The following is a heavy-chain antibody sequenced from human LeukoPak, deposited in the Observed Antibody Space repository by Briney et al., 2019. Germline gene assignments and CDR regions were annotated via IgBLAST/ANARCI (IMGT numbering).Heavy chain of an antibody. J-gene: IGHJ1*01. V-gene: IGHV1-69*05. CDR1: GGTFSSYA. D-gene: IGHD6-19*01. CDR3: ARGRSLGALPWLVTEYFQH. Sequence: SVKVSCKASGGTFSSYAISWVRQAPGQGLEWMGRIIPIFGTANYAQKFQGRVTITTDESTSTAYMELSSLRSEDTAVYYCARGRSLGALPWLVTEYFQHWGQGSLVTVSS. CDR2: IIPIFGTA.